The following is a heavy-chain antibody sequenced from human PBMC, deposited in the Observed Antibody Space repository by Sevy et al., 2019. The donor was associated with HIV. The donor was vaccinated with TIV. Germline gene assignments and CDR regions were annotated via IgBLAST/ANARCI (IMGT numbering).Heavy chain of an antibody. D-gene: IGHD2-2*01. CDR2: IYTSGST. CDR1: GGSISSGSYY. J-gene: IGHJ3*02. CDR3: ARGWGGDIVVVPAADDAFDI. Sequence: SETLSLTCTVSGGSISSGSYYWSWIRQPAGKGLEWIGRIYTSGSTNYNPSLKSRVTISVDTSKNQFSLKLSSVTAADTAVYYGARGWGGDIVVVPAADDAFDIWGQGTMVTVSS. V-gene: IGHV4-61*02.